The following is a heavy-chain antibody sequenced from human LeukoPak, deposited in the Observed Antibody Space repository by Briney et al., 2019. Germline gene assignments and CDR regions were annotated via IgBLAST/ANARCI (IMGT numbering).Heavy chain of an antibody. CDR1: GFTFSNFG. CDR2: IRYDGTNM. D-gene: IGHD3-16*01. V-gene: IGHV3-30*02. CDR3: VRDRGDYFYMDV. J-gene: IGHJ6*03. Sequence: GGSLRLSCAASGFTFSNFGMHWVRQAPGEGLEWVALIRYDGTNMYYADSVRGRLTISRDNSKNTLYLQMNSLRAEDTAVYYCVRDRGDYFYMDVWGKGTTVTVSS.